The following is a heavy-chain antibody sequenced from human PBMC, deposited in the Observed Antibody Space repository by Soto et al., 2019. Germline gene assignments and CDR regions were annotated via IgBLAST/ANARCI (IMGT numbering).Heavy chain of an antibody. Sequence: PGGSLRLSCAASGFTFTSYGMRWVRQAPGKGLEWMALILHDGSAEYYADSVKGRFTISRDNSKNTLYLQMNSLRAEDTAVYYCARSRDGYSFYFYYGMDGWGQGTTVTV. CDR2: ILHDGSAE. CDR3: ARSRDGYSFYFYYGMDG. D-gene: IGHD4-4*01. CDR1: GFTFTSYG. J-gene: IGHJ6*02. V-gene: IGHV3-30*03.